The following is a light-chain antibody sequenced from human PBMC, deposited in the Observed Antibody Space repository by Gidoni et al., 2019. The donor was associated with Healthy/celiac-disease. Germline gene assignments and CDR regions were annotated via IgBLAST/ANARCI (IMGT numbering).Light chain of an antibody. CDR2: QDS. Sequence: SYELTQPPSVSVSPGQTASITCSGDKLGDKYACWYQQKPGQSPVLVIYQDSKRPSGIPERVSGSNSGNTATLTISGTQAMDEADYYCQAWVSSTPRVFGGGTKLTVL. CDR3: QAWVSSTPRV. CDR1: KLGDKY. J-gene: IGLJ2*01. V-gene: IGLV3-1*01.